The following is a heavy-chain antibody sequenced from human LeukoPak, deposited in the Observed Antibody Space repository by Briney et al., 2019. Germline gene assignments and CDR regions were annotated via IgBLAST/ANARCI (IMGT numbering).Heavy chain of an antibody. CDR2: ISYDGSNK. CDR3: ARDRPSCYKCDY. D-gene: IGHD2-2*02. J-gene: IGHJ4*02. CDR1: GFTFSSYA. V-gene: IGHV3-30-3*01. Sequence: PGGSLRLSCAASGFTFSSYAMHWVRQAPGKGLEWVAVISYDGSNKYYADSVKGRFTISRDNSKNTLYLQMNSLRAEDTAVYYCARDRPSCYKCDYWGQGTLVTVSS.